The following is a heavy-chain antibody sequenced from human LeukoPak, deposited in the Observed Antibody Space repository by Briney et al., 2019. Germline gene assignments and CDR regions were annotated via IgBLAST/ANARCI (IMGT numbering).Heavy chain of an antibody. Sequence: PGGSLRLSCAASGFTFSIYWMSWVRQVPGKGLEWMANIKQDGSEKYYVDSVEGRFTISRDNAKNSLYLQMNSLRAEDTAVYYCARDGLYDSSGYNYREADYWGQGTLVTVSS. D-gene: IGHD3-22*01. CDR1: GFTFSIYW. CDR2: IKQDGSEK. CDR3: ARDGLYDSSGYNYREADY. V-gene: IGHV3-7*01. J-gene: IGHJ4*02.